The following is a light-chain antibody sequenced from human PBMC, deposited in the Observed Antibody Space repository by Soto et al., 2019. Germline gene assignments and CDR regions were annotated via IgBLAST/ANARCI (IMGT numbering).Light chain of an antibody. CDR1: QSISSW. Sequence: DIQLTQSPSSLSASVGHRVTITCRASQSISSWLAWYQQEPGKAPKLLIYRESSLESGVPSRFSGSGSGTEFTLTISSLQPDDFATYFCQQYNTYSTFGQGTKVDIK. J-gene: IGKJ1*01. CDR2: RES. V-gene: IGKV1-5*03. CDR3: QQYNTYST.